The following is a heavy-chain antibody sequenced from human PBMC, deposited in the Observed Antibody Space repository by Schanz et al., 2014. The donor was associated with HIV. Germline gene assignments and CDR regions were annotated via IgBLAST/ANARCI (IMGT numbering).Heavy chain of an antibody. J-gene: IGHJ4*02. CDR3: ARGRYYGSEFDY. CDR1: GYTFSTYG. CDR2: MNPNSGNT. Sequence: QVQLVQSGDEVKKPGASVKVSCKASGYTFSTYGINWVRQATGQGLEWMGWMNPNSGNTGYAQKFQGRVTMTRNTAISTAYMELSSLRSEDTAFYYCARGRYYGSEFDYWGQGTLVTVSS. D-gene: IGHD3-10*01. V-gene: IGHV1-8*02.